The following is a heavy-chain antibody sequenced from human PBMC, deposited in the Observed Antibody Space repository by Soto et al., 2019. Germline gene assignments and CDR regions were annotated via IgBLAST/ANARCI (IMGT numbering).Heavy chain of an antibody. J-gene: IGHJ6*03. CDR3: ARDSSDMESIIVGDYDSCYYMDF. CDR1: GGTFSSYA. V-gene: IGHV1-69*13. Sequence: ASVKVSCKASGGTFSSYAISWVRQAPGQGLEWMGGVNPIFGTANYAQKFQGRVTITADESTSTAYMELSSPRSEDTEVYYRARDSSDMESIIVGDYDSCYYMDFWGQGTTVTVSS. D-gene: IGHD1-26*01. CDR2: VNPIFGTA.